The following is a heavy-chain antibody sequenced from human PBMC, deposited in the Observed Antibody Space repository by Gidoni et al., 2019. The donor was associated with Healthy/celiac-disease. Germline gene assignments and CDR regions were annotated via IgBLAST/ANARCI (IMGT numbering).Heavy chain of an antibody. J-gene: IGHJ6*02. CDR2: IDPSDSYT. V-gene: IGHV5-10-1*03. D-gene: IGHD6-19*01. CDR1: GYSFTSYW. Sequence: EVQLGQAGAEGKKPGEPLRIYWKGSGYSFTSYWISWVRQMPGKGLEWMGRIDPSDSYTNDSRSYQGHVTISANKSISTAYLQWSSLKASDTAMYYWASSGRVAGTDYYYGMDVWGQGTTVTVSS. CDR3: ASSGRVAGTDYYYGMDV.